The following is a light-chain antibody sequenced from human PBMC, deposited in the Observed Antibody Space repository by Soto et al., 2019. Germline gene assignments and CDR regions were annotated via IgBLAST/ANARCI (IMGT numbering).Light chain of an antibody. Sequence: DLQMTQSPSTLSGSVGDRVTITCQASQTISSWLAWYQQKPGKAPKLLIYKASTLKSGVPSRFSGSGYGTEFTLTISSLQPDDCATYYGQHYNSYSESFGQGTEVELQ. CDR2: KAS. CDR3: QHYNSYSES. CDR1: QTISSW. J-gene: IGKJ1*01. V-gene: IGKV1-5*03.